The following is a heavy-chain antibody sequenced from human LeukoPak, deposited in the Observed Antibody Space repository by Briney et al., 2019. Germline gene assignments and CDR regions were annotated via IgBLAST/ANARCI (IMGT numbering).Heavy chain of an antibody. CDR2: IYPGDSDT. CDR3: ARHFWFGELVDYYYGMDV. J-gene: IGHJ6*02. V-gene: IGHV5-51*01. D-gene: IGHD3-10*01. Sequence: GESLKISCKGSGYSFTSYWIGWVRQMPGKELEWMGIIYPGDSDTRYSPSFQGQVTISADKSISTAYLQWSSLKASDTAMYYCARHFWFGELVDYYYGMDVWGQGTTVTVSS. CDR1: GYSFTSYW.